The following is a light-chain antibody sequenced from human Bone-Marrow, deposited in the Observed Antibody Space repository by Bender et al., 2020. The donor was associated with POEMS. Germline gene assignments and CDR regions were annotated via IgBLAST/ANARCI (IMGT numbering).Light chain of an antibody. Sequence: QSVLTQPPSASGTPGQRVTISCSGGSSNIGAHAVNWYQHLPGTAPKLLIYSSHRRPSEVPDRFSGSKSGNTASLTISGLQAEDEADYYCCSYAGRDTFRVFGGGTKLTVL. V-gene: IGLV1-44*01. J-gene: IGLJ3*02. CDR2: SSH. CDR1: SSNIGAHA. CDR3: CSYAGRDTFRV.